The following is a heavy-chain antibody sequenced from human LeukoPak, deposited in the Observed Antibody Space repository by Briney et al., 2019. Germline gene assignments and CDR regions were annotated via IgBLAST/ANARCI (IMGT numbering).Heavy chain of an antibody. CDR1: GFTFSSYW. J-gene: IGHJ5*02. V-gene: IGHV3-74*01. CDR2: INSDGSST. Sequence: PGGSLRLSCAASGFTFSSYWMHWVRQAPGKGLVWVSRINSDGSSTSYADSVKGRFTISRDNAKNTLYLQMNSLRAEDTAVYYCARDRGSYHPTNWFDPWGQGTLVTVSS. CDR3: ARDRGSYHPTNWFDP. D-gene: IGHD3-16*01.